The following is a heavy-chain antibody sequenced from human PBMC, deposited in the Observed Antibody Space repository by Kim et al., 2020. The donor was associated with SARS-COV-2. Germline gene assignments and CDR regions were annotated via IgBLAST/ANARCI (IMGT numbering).Heavy chain of an antibody. CDR1: GFTFSSYS. J-gene: IGHJ3*02. CDR3: ARSDCRSSSCYHYAFDI. V-gene: IGHV3-48*02. Sequence: GGSLRLSCAASGFTFSSYSMNWVRQAPAKGLEWVSYISSSSSSIYYADSVKGRFTISRDTAQNSLYLQMNSLRDEDTAVYYCARSDCRSSSCYHYAFDIWGQGTMVTVSS. D-gene: IGHD2-2*01. CDR2: ISSSSSSI.